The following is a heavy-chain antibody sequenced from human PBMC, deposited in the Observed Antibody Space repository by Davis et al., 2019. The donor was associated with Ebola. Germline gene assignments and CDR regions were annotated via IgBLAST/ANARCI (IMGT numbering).Heavy chain of an antibody. Sequence: GESLKISCAASGFTFDDYGMSWVRQAPGKGLEWVSGINWNGGSTHYADSVKGRFTISRNNAKNSLYLQMNSLRAEDTAVYYCARPLFTVTTWGIGDWGQGTLVTVSS. CDR3: ARPLFTVTTWGIGD. V-gene: IGHV3-20*04. CDR2: INWNGGST. D-gene: IGHD4-11*01. J-gene: IGHJ4*02. CDR1: GFTFDDYG.